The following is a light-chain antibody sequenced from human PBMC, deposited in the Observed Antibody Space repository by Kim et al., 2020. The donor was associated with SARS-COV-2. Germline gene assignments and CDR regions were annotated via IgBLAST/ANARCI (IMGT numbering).Light chain of an antibody. CDR3: QKYNSAPAWT. V-gene: IGKV1-27*01. Sequence: AVGDRVTITCRASQGISNYLAWYQQKPGKVPNLLIYAASTLQSGVPSRFSGSGSGTDFTLTISSLQPEDVATYYCQKYNSAPAWTFGQGTKVDIK. J-gene: IGKJ1*01. CDR1: QGISNY. CDR2: AAS.